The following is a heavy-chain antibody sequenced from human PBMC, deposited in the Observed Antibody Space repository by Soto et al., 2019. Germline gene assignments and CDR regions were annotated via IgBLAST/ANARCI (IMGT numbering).Heavy chain of an antibody. D-gene: IGHD2-8*02. CDR1: GGSFSGYY. CDR2: INHSGST. J-gene: IGHJ4*02. CDR3: ARDKITGLFDY. Sequence: QVQLQQWGAGLLKPSETLSLTCAVYGGSFSGYYWTWIRQPPGTGLEWIGEINHSGSTNYNPSLKSRVPISVDTSNNQFSLKLPSVTAADTAVYYCARDKITGLFDYWGQGTLVTVSS. V-gene: IGHV4-34*01.